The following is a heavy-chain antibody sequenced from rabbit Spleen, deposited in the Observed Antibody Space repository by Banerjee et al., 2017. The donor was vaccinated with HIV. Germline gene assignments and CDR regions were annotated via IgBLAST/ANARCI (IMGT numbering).Heavy chain of an antibody. CDR3: ARNFDL. CDR2: IYAGSTGSI. Sequence: QSLEESGGDLVKPGASLTLTCTASGFSFSSVHWIYWVRQAPGKGLEWIGTIYAGSTGSIDSASWAKGRFTISTTSSTTVTLQMTSLTAADTATYFCARNFDLWGQGTLVTVS. J-gene: IGHJ4*01. V-gene: IGHV1S40*01. CDR1: GFSFSSVHW.